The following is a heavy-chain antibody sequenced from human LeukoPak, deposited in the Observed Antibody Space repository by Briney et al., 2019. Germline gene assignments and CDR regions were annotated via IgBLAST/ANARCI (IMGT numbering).Heavy chain of an antibody. V-gene: IGHV4-59*01. J-gene: IGHJ4*02. D-gene: IGHD6-19*01. CDR1: GGSISSYY. Sequence: SETLSLTCTVSGGSISSYYWSWVRQPPGKGLEWIGYIYYSGSTNYNPSLKSRVTISVDTSKNQFSLKLSSVTAADMAVYYCARVWVTGYSSGWYYYFDYWGQGTLVTVSS. CDR2: IYYSGST. CDR3: ARVWVTGYSSGWYYYFDY.